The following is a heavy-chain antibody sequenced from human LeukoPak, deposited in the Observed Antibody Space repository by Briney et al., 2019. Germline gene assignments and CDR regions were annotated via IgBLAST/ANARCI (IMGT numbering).Heavy chain of an antibody. V-gene: IGHV3-74*01. D-gene: IGHD3-22*01. CDR1: GFTFSTYW. Sequence: GGSLRLSCAASGFTFSTYWMHWVRHAPGKGLVWVSRFKSGGSTNYADSVQGRFTISRDNANNTLSLQMNSLRPEDTGVYYCARAPSEIGGYYPEYFRHWGQGALVTVSS. CDR2: FKSGGST. J-gene: IGHJ1*01. CDR3: ARAPSEIGGYYPEYFRH.